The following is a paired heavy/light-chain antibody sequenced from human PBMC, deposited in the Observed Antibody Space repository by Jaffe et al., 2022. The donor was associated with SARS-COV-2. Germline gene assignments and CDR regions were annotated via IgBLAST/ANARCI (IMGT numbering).Light chain of an antibody. CDR3: SSYTSSSTLRV. CDR1: SSDVGGYNY. J-gene: IGLJ1*01. CDR2: EVS. V-gene: IGLV2-14*01. Sequence: QSALTQPASVSGSPGQSITISCTGTSSDVGGYNYVSWYQQHPGKAPKLMIYEVSNRPSGVSNRFSGSKSGNTASLTISGLQAEDEADYYCSSYTSSSTLRVFGTGTKVTVL.
Heavy chain of an antibody. CDR3: ARDRVDQLLSMGYYYYGMDV. D-gene: IGHD2-2*01. J-gene: IGHJ6*02. Sequence: QVQLQESGPGLVKPSETLSLTCTVSGGSISSYYWSWIRQPAGKGLEWIGRIYTSGSTNYNPSLKSRVTMSVDTSKNQFSLKLSSVTAADTAVYYCARDRVDQLLSMGYYYYGMDVWGQGTTVTVSS. CDR2: IYTSGST. V-gene: IGHV4-4*07. CDR1: GGSISSYY.